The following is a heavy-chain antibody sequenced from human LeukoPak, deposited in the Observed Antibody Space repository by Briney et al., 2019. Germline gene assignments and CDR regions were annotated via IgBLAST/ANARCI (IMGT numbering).Heavy chain of an antibody. CDR2: INAGNGNT. CDR1: GYTFTSYA. D-gene: IGHD3-10*01. Sequence: ASVKVSCKASGYTFTSYAMHWVRQAPGQRLEWMGWINAGNGNTKYSQKFQGRVTITRDTSASTAYMELSSLRSEDTAVYYCARDLVVRGSPADDAFDIWGQGTVVTVSS. J-gene: IGHJ3*02. V-gene: IGHV1-3*01. CDR3: ARDLVVRGSPADDAFDI.